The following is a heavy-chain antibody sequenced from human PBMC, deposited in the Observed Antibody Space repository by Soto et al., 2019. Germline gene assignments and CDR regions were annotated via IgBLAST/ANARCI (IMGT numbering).Heavy chain of an antibody. J-gene: IGHJ4*02. CDR1: EGTFNSYA. D-gene: IGHD6-13*01. V-gene: IGHV1-69*01. CDR3: ASGASRWYPYFFDS. Sequence: QAQVVQSGAEVRKPGSSVKLSCKASEGTFNSYAIGWVRQAPGQGLEWMGGIIPYYNTLNYAQKFQDRVTITADDSTNTVYMELSSLRSDDTAVYFFASGASRWYPYFFDSWAQGTLVTVSS. CDR2: IIPYYNTL.